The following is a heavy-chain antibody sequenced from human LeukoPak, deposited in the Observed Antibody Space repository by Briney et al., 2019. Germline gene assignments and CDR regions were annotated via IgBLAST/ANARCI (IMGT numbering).Heavy chain of an antibody. Sequence: SETLSLTCTVSGGSISSYYWCWIRQPPAKGLEWIGSIYHSGSTYYNPSLKSRVTISVDTSKNQFSLKLSSVTAADTAVYYCARHKARLRFLEWFPLGVDYWGQGTLVTVSS. CDR3: ARHKARLRFLEWFPLGVDY. V-gene: IGHV4-59*08. J-gene: IGHJ4*02. D-gene: IGHD3-3*01. CDR1: GGSISSYY. CDR2: IYHSGST.